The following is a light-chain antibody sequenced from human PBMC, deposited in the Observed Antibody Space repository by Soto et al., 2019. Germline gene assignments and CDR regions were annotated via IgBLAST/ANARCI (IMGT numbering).Light chain of an antibody. CDR1: TSDVGLYNY. CDR3: SSYTSSDTLV. J-gene: IGLJ2*01. CDR2: EVS. V-gene: IGLV2-14*01. Sequence: QSALTQPASVSGSPGQSITISCTGTTSDVGLYNYVSWYQQHPGKAPKLMISEVSNRPSGVSNRFSGSKSGNTASLTISGLRAEDEADYYCSSYTSSDTLVFGAGTQLTVL.